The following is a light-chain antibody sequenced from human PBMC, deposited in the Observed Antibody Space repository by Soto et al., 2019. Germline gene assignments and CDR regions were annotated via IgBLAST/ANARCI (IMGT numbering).Light chain of an antibody. CDR3: SSYTTISTYV. Sequence: QSVLTQPPSASGSPGQSLTISCTGTSSDVGAHNYVSWYQQNPGKAPKLMLYDVTNRPSGVSDRFSGSKSGNTASLTISGLLAEDEADYYCSSYTTISTYVFGTGTKLTVL. J-gene: IGLJ1*01. V-gene: IGLV2-14*03. CDR1: SSDVGAHNY. CDR2: DVT.